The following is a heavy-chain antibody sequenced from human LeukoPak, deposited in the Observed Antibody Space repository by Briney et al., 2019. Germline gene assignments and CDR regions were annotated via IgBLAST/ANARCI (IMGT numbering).Heavy chain of an antibody. J-gene: IGHJ4*02. CDR1: GYTFTGYY. CDR2: INPNSGGT. CDR3: ARVPLYYYDSSGY. V-gene: IGHV1-2*02. Sequence: ASVKVSCKASGYTFTGYYMHCVRQAPGQGLEWMGWINPNSGGTNYAQKFQGRVTMTRDTSISTAYMELSRLRSDDTAVYYCARVPLYYYDSSGYWGQGTLVTVSS. D-gene: IGHD3-22*01.